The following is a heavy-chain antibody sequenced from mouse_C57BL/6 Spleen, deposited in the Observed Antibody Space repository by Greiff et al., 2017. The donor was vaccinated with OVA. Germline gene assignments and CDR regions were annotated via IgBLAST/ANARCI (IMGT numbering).Heavy chain of an antibody. Sequence: EVMLVESGGGLVKPGGSLKLSCAASGFTFSSYTMSWVRQTPEKRLEWVATISGGGGNTYYPDSVKGRFTISRDNAKNTLYLQMSSLRSEDTALYYCARHDDYAGYFDVWGTGTTVTVSS. D-gene: IGHD2-4*01. CDR1: GFTFSSYT. CDR2: ISGGGGNT. J-gene: IGHJ1*03. CDR3: ARHDDYAGYFDV. V-gene: IGHV5-9*01.